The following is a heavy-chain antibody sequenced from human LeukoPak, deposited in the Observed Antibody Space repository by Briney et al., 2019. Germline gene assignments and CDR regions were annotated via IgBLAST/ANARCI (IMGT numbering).Heavy chain of an antibody. Sequence: SETLSLTCTVSGGSISSYYWSWIRQPAGKGLEWIGRIYTSGSTNYNPSLKSRVTMSVDTSKNQFSLKLSSVTAADTAVYYCARGAPYDILTGYYLDWFDPWGQGTLVTVSS. CDR1: GGSISSYY. J-gene: IGHJ5*02. V-gene: IGHV4-4*07. D-gene: IGHD3-9*01. CDR2: IYTSGST. CDR3: ARGAPYDILTGYYLDWFDP.